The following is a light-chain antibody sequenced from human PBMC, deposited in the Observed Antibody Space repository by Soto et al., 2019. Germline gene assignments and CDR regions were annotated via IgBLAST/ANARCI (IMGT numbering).Light chain of an antibody. V-gene: IGLV2-11*01. Sequence: QSVLTQPRSVSGSPGQSVTISCTGTSSDVGAYNFVSWYQHNPGKAPNLMIFDVSARPSGVPDRFSGSKSANTASLTISGLQTEDEADYYCCSYAGTYIPLFGGGTKLTVL. CDR2: DVS. CDR1: SSDVGAYNF. J-gene: IGLJ2*01. CDR3: CSYAGTYIPL.